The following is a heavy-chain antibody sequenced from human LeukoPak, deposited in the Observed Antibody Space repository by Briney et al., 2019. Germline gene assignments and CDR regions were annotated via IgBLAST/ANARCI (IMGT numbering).Heavy chain of an antibody. V-gene: IGHV3-23*01. CDR3: TKGRTMVVPVSVH. J-gene: IGHJ4*02. Sequence: GGSLRLSCAASGFTFSSYAMSWVRQAPGKGLEWVSAITGSGSSTYYADPVKGRFTISRDNSKNTPYLQMNSLRAEDTAVYYCTKGRTMVVPVSVHWGQGTLVTVSS. D-gene: IGHD3-22*01. CDR1: GFTFSSYA. CDR2: ITGSGSST.